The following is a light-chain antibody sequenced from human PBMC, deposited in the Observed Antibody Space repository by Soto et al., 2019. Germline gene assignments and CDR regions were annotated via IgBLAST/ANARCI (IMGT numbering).Light chain of an antibody. CDR1: HSVSSSY. Sequence: EIVLTQSPGTLSLSPGERATLSCRASHSVSSSYLAWYQQKPGQAPRLLIYGASSSATGIPDRFSGSGSGTDFTLTISRLEPEDFAVYYCQQYGTSPPTTFGGGTKVEIK. J-gene: IGKJ4*01. CDR3: QQYGTSPPTT. V-gene: IGKV3-20*01. CDR2: GAS.